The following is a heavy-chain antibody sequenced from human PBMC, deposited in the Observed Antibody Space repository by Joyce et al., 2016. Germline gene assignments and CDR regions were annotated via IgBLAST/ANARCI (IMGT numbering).Heavy chain of an antibody. CDR2: INPNSGAT. CDR1: GYNLKGYY. Sequence: QVQMVQSGAEVRKPGASVRVSCKASGYNLKGYYVYWVRQAPGQGLEWMGRINPNSGATDKAQKFQGRITMATDTSITTAYLELTSLTSDDTAVYFCARLDPYSNVHFWGQGTLVTVSS. V-gene: IGHV1-2*06. J-gene: IGHJ4*02. CDR3: ARLDPYSNVHF. D-gene: IGHD2-15*01.